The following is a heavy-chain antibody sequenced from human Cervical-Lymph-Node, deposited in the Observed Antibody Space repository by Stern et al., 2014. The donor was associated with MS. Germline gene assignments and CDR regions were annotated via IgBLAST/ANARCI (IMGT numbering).Heavy chain of an antibody. V-gene: IGHV3-30*18. CDR3: AKVGAIAVAGTGFQH. CDR1: GFTFSSYG. D-gene: IGHD6-19*01. CDR2: ISYDGSNK. J-gene: IGHJ1*01. Sequence: VQLVESGGGVVQPGRSLRLSCAASGFTFSSYGMHWVRQAPGKGLELVAVISYDGSNKYYADSVKGRFTISRDNSKNTLYLQMNSLRAEDTAVYYCAKVGAIAVAGTGFQHWGQGTLVTVSS.